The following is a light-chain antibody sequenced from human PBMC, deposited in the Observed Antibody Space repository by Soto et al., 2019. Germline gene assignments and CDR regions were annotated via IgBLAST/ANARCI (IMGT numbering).Light chain of an antibody. CDR1: QDINDW. J-gene: IGKJ1*01. CDR2: DAS. V-gene: IGKV1-5*01. CDR3: QQYNSYLRT. Sequence: DIQMTQSPSTLSASVGDRVTITCRASQDINDWLAWYQQKPGNAPKFLIYDASTLQSGVPSRFSGSGSGTEFTLTISSLQPDDFATYYCQQYNSYLRTFGQGTKVDI.